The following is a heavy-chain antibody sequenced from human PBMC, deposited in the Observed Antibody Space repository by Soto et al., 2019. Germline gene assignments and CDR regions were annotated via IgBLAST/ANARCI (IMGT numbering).Heavy chain of an antibody. D-gene: IGHD6-13*01. Sequence: EVHLLESGGGLVQPGGSLRLSCAASGFTFSNYAMSWVRQAPGKGLEGVAVISASGGSTHHADSVKGRFTISRDDSKSTLYLQMTSLRAEDTAVYYCAKFLYSSSWYTLDYWGQGTLVTVSS. CDR2: ISASGGST. V-gene: IGHV3-23*01. J-gene: IGHJ4*02. CDR1: GFTFSNYA. CDR3: AKFLYSSSWYTLDY.